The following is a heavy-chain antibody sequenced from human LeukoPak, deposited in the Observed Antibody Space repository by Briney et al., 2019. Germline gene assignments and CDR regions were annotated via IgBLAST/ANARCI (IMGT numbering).Heavy chain of an antibody. CDR3: AKDGTSYYYIYY. D-gene: IGHD2/OR15-2a*01. J-gene: IGHJ4*02. CDR2: IRYDGSNT. CDR1: GFTFSSYG. V-gene: IGHV3-30*02. Sequence: GGSLRLSCAASGFTFSSYGMHWVRQAPGKGLEWVAFIRYDGSNTYYADSVKGRFTVSRDDSKNTLYLQMNSLRGDDTAVYYCAKDGTSYYYIYYWGQGTLVTVSS.